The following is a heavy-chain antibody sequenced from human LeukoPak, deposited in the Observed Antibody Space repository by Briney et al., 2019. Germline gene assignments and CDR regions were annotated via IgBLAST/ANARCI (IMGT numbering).Heavy chain of an antibody. CDR2: IIPIFGTA. Sequence: SVKVSFKASGGTFSSYAISWVRQAPGQGLEWMGGIIPIFGTANYAQKFQGRVTITADESTSTAYMELSSLRSEDTAVYYCARDYYYDSSGYYTYYFDYWGQGTQVTVSS. V-gene: IGHV1-69*13. D-gene: IGHD3-22*01. CDR1: GGTFSSYA. J-gene: IGHJ4*02. CDR3: ARDYYYDSSGYYTYYFDY.